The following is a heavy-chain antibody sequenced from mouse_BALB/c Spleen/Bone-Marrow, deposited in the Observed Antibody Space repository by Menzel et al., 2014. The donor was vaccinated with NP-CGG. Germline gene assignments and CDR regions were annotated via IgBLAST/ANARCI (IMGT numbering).Heavy chain of an antibody. CDR2: ISNGGGST. V-gene: IGHV5-12-2*01. J-gene: IGHJ3*01. CDR1: GFTFSSYT. Sequence: EVKLMESGGGLVQPGGSLKLSCAASGFTFSSYTMSWVRQTPEKRLEWVAYISNGGGSTYYPDTVKGRFTISRDNVKNTLYLQMSSLKSEDTAMYYCARRYDYGYGPFAYWGQGTLVTVSA. CDR3: ARRYDYGYGPFAY. D-gene: IGHD1-2*01.